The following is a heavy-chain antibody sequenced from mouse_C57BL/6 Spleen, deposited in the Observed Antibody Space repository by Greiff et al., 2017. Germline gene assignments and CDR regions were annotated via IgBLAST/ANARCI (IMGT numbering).Heavy chain of an antibody. J-gene: IGHJ2*01. CDR2: IDPSDSYT. Sequence: VKLQQPGAELVMPGASVKLSCKASGYTFTSYWMHWVKQRPGQGLEWIGEIDPSDSYTNYNQKFKGKSTLTVDKSSSTAYMQLSSLTSEDSAVYYCARELGSSHYFDYWGQGTTLTVSS. CDR1: GYTFTSYW. V-gene: IGHV1-69*01. CDR3: ARELGSSHYFDY. D-gene: IGHD1-1*01.